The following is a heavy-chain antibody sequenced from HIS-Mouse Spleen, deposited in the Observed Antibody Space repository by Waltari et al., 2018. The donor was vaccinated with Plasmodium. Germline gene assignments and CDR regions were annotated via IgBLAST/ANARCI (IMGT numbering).Heavy chain of an antibody. V-gene: IGHV3-30*18. CDR3: AKEGYSSGVFFFDY. Sequence: QVQLVESGGGVVQPGRSLRLSCAASGFTFSSYGMHGVRQAPGKGVGWVVFISDYGSNKYYADSVKGRFTISRDNSKNTLYLQMNSLRAEDTAVYYCAKEGYSSGVFFFDYWGQGTLVTVSS. D-gene: IGHD6-19*01. CDR1: GFTFSSYG. CDR2: ISDYGSNK. J-gene: IGHJ4*02.